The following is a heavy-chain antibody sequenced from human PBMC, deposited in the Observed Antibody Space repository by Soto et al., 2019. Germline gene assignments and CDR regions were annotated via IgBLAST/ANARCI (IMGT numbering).Heavy chain of an antibody. V-gene: IGHV4-61*01. CDR1: DGSVSSASYY. J-gene: IGHJ4*02. CDR2: IYYSGST. Sequence: RSQTLSLTYTVYDGSVSSASYYWSLIRQPPGKGLEWIGYIYYSGSTHYNPSLKSRVTISVDTSKNQFSLKLSSVTAADTAVYYCAREAPYCSSTSCYPSQGPSGFAYWGQGTLVTVSS. D-gene: IGHD2-2*01. CDR3: AREAPYCSSTSCYPSQGPSGFAY.